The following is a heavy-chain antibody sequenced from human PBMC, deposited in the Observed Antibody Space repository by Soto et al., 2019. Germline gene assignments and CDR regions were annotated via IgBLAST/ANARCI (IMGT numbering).Heavy chain of an antibody. J-gene: IGHJ6*03. CDR2: IIPILGIA. V-gene: IGHV1-69*02. CDR3: ARGDGDCSSTSCYGAYYYYYMDV. CDR1: GGTFSSYT. D-gene: IGHD2-2*01. Sequence: ASVKVSCKASGGTFSSYTISWVRQAPGQGLEWMGRIIPILGIANYAQKFQGRVTITADKSTSTAYMELSSLRSEDTAVYYCARGDGDCSSTSCYGAYYYYYMDVWGKGTTVTVSS.